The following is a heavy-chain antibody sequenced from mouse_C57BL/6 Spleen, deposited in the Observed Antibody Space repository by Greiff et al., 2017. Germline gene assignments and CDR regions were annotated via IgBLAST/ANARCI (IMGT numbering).Heavy chain of an antibody. V-gene: IGHV5-4*01. CDR2: ISDGGSYT. CDR1: GFTFSSYA. CDR3: ARDSKGAMDY. Sequence: EVQLVESGGGLVKPGGSLKLSCAASGFTFSSYAMSWVRQTPEKRLEWVATISDGGSYTYYPDNVKGRFTISRDNAKNNLYLQMSHLKSEDTAMYYCARDSKGAMDYWGQGTSVTVSS. D-gene: IGHD2-5*01. J-gene: IGHJ4*01.